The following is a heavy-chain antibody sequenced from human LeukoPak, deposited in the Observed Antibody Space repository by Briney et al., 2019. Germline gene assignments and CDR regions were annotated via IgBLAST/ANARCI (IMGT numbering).Heavy chain of an antibody. D-gene: IGHD6-19*01. CDR3: ARMGYSSGWYRTEYFHY. V-gene: IGHV3-7*05. CDR1: GFTFSSYW. CDR2: VKQDGSEK. Sequence: GSLRLSCAASGFTFSSYWMSWVRQAPGKGLEWVANVKQDGSEKYYVDSVKGRFTISRDNAKNSLYLQMNSLRAEDTGVYYCARMGYSSGWYRTEYFHYWGQGTLVTVSS. J-gene: IGHJ1*01.